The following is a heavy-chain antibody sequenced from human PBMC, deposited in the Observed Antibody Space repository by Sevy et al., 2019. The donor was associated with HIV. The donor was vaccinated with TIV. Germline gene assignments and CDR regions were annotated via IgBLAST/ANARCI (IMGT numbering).Heavy chain of an antibody. J-gene: IGHJ4*02. CDR3: TKESLRGTYIRGDFDH. Sequence: GGSLRLSCSAFGFTFQTFGMHWVRQSPDKGPEWLAVISSDGLNRNYADSVRGRFTISRDNSKNLLFLQMNSLIPNDTAVYFCTKESLRGTYIRGDFDHWGQGTLVTVSS. CDR1: GFTFQTFG. V-gene: IGHV3-30*18. CDR2: ISSDGLNR. D-gene: IGHD3-10*02.